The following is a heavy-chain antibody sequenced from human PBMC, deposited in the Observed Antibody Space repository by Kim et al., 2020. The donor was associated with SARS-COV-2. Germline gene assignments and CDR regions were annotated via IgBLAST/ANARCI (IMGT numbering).Heavy chain of an antibody. D-gene: IGHD4-17*01. V-gene: IGHV3-49*03. Sequence: GGSLTLSCTASGFTFGDYAMSWFRQAPGKGLEWVGFIRSKAYGGTTEYAASVKGRFTISRDDSKSIAYLQMNSLKTEDTAVYYCTRLDDYGDYPYYYYGMDVWGQGTTVTVSS. CDR2: IRSKAYGGTT. J-gene: IGHJ6*02. CDR1: GFTFGDYA. CDR3: TRLDDYGDYPYYYYGMDV.